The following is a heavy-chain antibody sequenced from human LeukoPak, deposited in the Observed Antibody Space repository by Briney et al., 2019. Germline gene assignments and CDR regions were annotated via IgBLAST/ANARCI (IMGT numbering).Heavy chain of an antibody. CDR1: GGTFSSYA. Sequence: SVKVSCKASGGTFSSYAISRVRQAPGQGLEWMGRIIPILGIANYAQKFQGRVTITADKSTSTAYMELSSLRSEDTAVYYCARAERGYSGYGGSFDYWGQGTLVTVSS. CDR2: IIPILGIA. J-gene: IGHJ4*02. CDR3: ARAERGYSGYGGSFDY. V-gene: IGHV1-69*04. D-gene: IGHD5-12*01.